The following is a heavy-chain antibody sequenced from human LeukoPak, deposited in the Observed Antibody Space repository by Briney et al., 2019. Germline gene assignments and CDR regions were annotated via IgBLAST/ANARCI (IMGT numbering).Heavy chain of an antibody. CDR1: GFTFSSYW. Sequence: GGSLRLSCAASGFTFSSYWMSWVRQAPGKGLEWVANIKEDGSAKYSVDSVKGRFTISRDNAKNTLYLQMNSLRAEDMAVYYCARDSPGYGAYDLGWGQGTLVTVSS. J-gene: IGHJ4*02. D-gene: IGHD5-12*01. CDR2: IKEDGSAK. V-gene: IGHV3-7*04. CDR3: ARDSPGYGAYDLG.